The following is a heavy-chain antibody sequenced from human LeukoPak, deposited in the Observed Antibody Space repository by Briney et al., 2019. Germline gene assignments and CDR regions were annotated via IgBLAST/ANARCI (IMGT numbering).Heavy chain of an antibody. CDR3: ARSHPQNYYDSSGYYVSFDY. CDR2: IIPIFGTA. V-gene: IGHV1-69*01. Sequence: SVKVSCKASGGTFSSYAISWVRQAPGQGLEWMGGIIPIFGTANYAQKFQGRVTITADVSTSTAYMELSSLRSEDTAVYYCARSHPQNYYDSSGYYVSFDYWGQGTLVTVSS. D-gene: IGHD3-22*01. J-gene: IGHJ4*02. CDR1: GGTFSSYA.